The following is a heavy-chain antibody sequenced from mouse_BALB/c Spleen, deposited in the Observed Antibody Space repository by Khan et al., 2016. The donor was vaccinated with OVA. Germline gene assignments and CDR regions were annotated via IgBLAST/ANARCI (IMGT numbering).Heavy chain of an antibody. CDR1: GYTFSSYW. CDR2: ILPGTGSA. J-gene: IGHJ2*01. D-gene: IGHD2-13*01. CDR3: ARGDFFDY. V-gene: IGHV1-9*01. Sequence: QVQLQQSGAELMKPGASVKISCKATGYTFSSYWIEWVKQRPGHGLEWIGEILPGTGSANYNGKFKGKATFTADTSSKTAYMHLSSLTSEDSAVYYCARGDFFDYWGQGTTLTVSS.